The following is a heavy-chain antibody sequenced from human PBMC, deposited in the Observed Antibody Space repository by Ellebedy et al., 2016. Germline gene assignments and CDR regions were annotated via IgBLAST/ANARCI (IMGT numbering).Heavy chain of an antibody. D-gene: IGHD1-26*01. V-gene: IGHV3-13*04. CDR2: IGTAGDT. J-gene: IGHJ3*02. CDR3: ARERDTGSYTFDAFDI. CDR1: GFTFSSYD. Sequence: GESLKISCEASGFTFSSYDMHWVRQATGKGLEWVSAIGTAGDTYYPGSVKGRFTISRENAKNSLYLQMNSLRAEDTAVYYCARERDTGSYTFDAFDIWGQGTMVTVSS.